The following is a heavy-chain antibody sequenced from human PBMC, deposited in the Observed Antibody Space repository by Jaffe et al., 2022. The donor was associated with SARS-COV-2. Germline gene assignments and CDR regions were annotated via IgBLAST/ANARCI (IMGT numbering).Heavy chain of an antibody. CDR1: GGSIRSGDYY. V-gene: IGHV4-39*01. CDR3: ARHNGQNNWFDS. Sequence: QVLLQESGPGLVKPSETLSLACTVSGGSIRSGDYYWDWIRQPHGGGLEWIGNIYYSGSARYNPSLKSRVTMSVDTSANQFSLKLTSVTAADTAVYYCARHNGQNNWFDSWGQGTLVTVSS. J-gene: IGHJ5*01. D-gene: IGHD2-8*01. CDR2: IYYSGSA.